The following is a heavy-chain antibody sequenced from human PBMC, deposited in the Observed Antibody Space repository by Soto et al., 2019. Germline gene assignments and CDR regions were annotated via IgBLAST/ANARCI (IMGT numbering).Heavy chain of an antibody. J-gene: IGHJ4*02. D-gene: IGHD5-18*01. CDR1: GGTFSSYP. Sequence: ASVKVSCKASGGTFSSYPINWVRQAPGQGLXWMXXXXPXFXTXXXXXXFQGRVTITADEFTSTAYMQLSSLRSDDTAVYYCASGYSYGGLDSWGQGPLVTVPS. V-gene: IGHV1-69*13. CDR3: ASGYSYGGLDS. CDR2: XXPXFXTX.